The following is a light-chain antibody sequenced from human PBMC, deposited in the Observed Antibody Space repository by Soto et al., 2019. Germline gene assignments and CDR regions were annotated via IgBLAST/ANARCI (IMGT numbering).Light chain of an antibody. CDR3: MEGTHWPPT. CDR1: ESLVHDDGNTY. V-gene: IGKV2-30*02. CDR2: KVS. J-gene: IGKJ1*01. Sequence: DVVMTQSPLSLPVTLGQPASISCRSSESLVHDDGNTYLNWFQQRPGQSPRRLIYKVSNRGSGVSDRFRGSGSGSNFTLKISSVEAEDLVVYYCMEGTHWPPTFGQGTKVEIK.